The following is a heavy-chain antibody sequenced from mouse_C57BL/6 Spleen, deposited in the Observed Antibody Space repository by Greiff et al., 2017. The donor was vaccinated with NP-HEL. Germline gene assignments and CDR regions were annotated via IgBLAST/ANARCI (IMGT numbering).Heavy chain of an antibody. D-gene: IGHD1-1*01. V-gene: IGHV1-18*01. Sequence: VQLQQSGPELVKPGASVKIPCKASGYTFTDYNMAWVKQSHGKSLEWIGDINPNNGGTIYNQKFKGKATLTVDKSSSTAYMELRSLTSEDTAVYYCARSDYYGSSYYFDYWGQGTTLTVSS. CDR3: ARSDYYGSSYYFDY. CDR1: GYTFTDYN. J-gene: IGHJ2*01. CDR2: INPNNGGT.